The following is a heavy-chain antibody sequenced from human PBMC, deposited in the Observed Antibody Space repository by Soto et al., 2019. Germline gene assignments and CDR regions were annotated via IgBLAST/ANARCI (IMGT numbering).Heavy chain of an antibody. CDR2: ISGSGGST. J-gene: IGHJ3*02. D-gene: IGHD3-22*01. CDR1: GFTFSSYA. V-gene: IGHV3-23*01. Sequence: EVQLLESGGGLVQPGGSLRLSCAASGFTFSSYAMSWVRQAPGKGLEWVSAISGSGGSTYYADSVKGRFTISRDNSKNTLYLQMNSLRAEDTAVYYCAKGIRRFLRYDSSGAHGAFDIWGQGTMVTVSS. CDR3: AKGIRRFLRYDSSGAHGAFDI.